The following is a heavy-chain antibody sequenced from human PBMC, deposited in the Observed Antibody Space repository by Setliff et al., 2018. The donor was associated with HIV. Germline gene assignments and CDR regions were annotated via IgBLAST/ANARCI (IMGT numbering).Heavy chain of an antibody. Sequence: SETLSLTCTVSGDPINSHYWSWIRQPPGEGLEWIGHISYSGYTNYNPSLKSRVTISLDTSKKHFSLDLYSVTAADTAVYYCARDHNSGTLHAFDLWGQGTKVTVSS. D-gene: IGHD1-26*01. CDR2: ISYSGYT. J-gene: IGHJ3*01. V-gene: IGHV4-59*11. CDR3: ARDHNSGTLHAFDL. CDR1: GDPINSHY.